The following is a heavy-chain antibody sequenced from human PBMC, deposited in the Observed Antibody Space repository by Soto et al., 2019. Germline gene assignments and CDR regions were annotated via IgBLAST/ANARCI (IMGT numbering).Heavy chain of an antibody. D-gene: IGHD3-10*01. CDR1: GYTFTTYG. V-gene: IGHV1-18*01. CDR3: PRVYASGSYPYDY. CDR2: SSAYNGNT. J-gene: IGHJ4*02. Sequence: QVQLVQSGAEVKKPGASVGVSCKASGYTFTTYGISWVRQAPGQGLEWMGWSSAYNGNTNYAQNLQGRVTMTTDTSVSTAYMGPKTLRADDTAVYYFPRVYASGSYPYDYWGQGTLVTVSS.